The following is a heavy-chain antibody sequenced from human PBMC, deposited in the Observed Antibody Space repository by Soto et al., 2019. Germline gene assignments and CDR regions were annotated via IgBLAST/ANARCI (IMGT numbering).Heavy chain of an antibody. Sequence: QITLKESGPTLVKPTQTLTLTCSFSGFSLSTSGVGVGWIRQPPGKALEWLALIYWDDDERYSPSLKSRLTNTKDTSKNQVVLTMTNMDPVDTATYYCVHLEDYQLLEYYFDYWGQGTLVTVSS. CDR2: IYWDDDE. CDR1: GFSLSTSGVG. V-gene: IGHV2-5*02. J-gene: IGHJ4*02. CDR3: VHLEDYQLLEYYFDY. D-gene: IGHD2-2*01.